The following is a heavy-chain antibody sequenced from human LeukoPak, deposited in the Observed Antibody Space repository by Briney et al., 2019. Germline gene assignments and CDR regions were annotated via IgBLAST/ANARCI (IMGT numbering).Heavy chain of an antibody. J-gene: IGHJ4*02. V-gene: IGHV4-39*07. CDR3: ARDRISHGVVDY. CDR2: IYSIGST. CDR1: GGSISSSNYY. Sequence: PSETLSLTCTVSGGSISSSNYYWGWIRQPPGKGLEWIGSIYSIGSTYYNPSLKSRVTISVDTSKNQFSLKLSSVTAADTAVYYCARDRISHGVVDYWGQGTLVTVSS. D-gene: IGHD4-17*01.